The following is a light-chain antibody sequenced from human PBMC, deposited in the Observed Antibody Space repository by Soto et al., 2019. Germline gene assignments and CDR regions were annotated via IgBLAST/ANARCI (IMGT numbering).Light chain of an antibody. CDR3: QQCTKWPPT. CDR2: GAS. CDR1: ESIFSK. Sequence: EVLMTQFPATLSVSPGERATLSCRASESIFSKLAWYQQKVGQTPRLVIFGASTRATGIPDRFSGSETRTELTLTISSLQSEDFAIYYSQQCTKWPPTFGGGTKVEI. V-gene: IGKV3-15*01. J-gene: IGKJ4*01.